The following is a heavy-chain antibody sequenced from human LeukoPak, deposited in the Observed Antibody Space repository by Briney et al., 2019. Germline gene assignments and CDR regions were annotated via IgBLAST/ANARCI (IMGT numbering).Heavy chain of an antibody. CDR2: ISGSGGDT. D-gene: IGHD6-13*01. Sequence: GGSLRLSCAASGFTFRSYAMHWVRQAPGKGLEWVAVISGSGGDTYYADSVKGRFTISRDNSKNTLYLQMNSLRAEDTAVYYWAKRWSGDRWGQGTLVTVSS. J-gene: IGHJ5*02. CDR1: GFTFRSYA. CDR3: AKRWSGDR. V-gene: IGHV3-23*01.